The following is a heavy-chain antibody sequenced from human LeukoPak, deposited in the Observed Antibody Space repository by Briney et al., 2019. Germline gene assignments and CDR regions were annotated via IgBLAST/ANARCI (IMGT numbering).Heavy chain of an antibody. CDR2: ISGYNGVT. V-gene: IGHV1-18*01. J-gene: IGHJ6*03. D-gene: IGHD6-19*01. Sequence: ASVKVSCKASGNTFATSGINWVRQAPGQGLEWMGWISGYNGVTKYAQKLQGRLTMTTDTSTSTAFMELRSLRSDDTAVYYCARGWSSGPENMDVWGKGTTVTVSS. CDR3: ARGWSSGPENMDV. CDR1: GNTFATSG.